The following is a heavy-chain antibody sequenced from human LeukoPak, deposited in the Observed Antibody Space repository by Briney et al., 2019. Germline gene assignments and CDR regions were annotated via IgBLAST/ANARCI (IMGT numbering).Heavy chain of an antibody. CDR2: IKEDGSRN. V-gene: IGHV3-7*04. D-gene: IGHD6-19*01. J-gene: IGHJ4*02. CDR1: GFSFSSFW. CDR3: ARANNAGWFDY. Sequence: GGSLRLSCAASGFSFSSFWMTWVRQAPGKGLEWVANIKEDGSRNHCVDSVKGRFTISRDNAKNSLLLQMSSLRVEDTAVYYCARANNAGWFDYWGQGTLVTVSS.